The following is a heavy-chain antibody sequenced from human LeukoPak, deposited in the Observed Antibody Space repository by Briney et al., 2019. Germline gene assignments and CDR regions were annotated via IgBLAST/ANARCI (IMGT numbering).Heavy chain of an antibody. Sequence: GGSLRLSCAASGFTFSSYAMSWVRQVPGKGLGWVSVISGSGDNTYYADSVKGRFTISRDNSKNMLYLQMNSLRAEDTAVYYCAKWKYSNSGIDDYWGQGTLVTVSS. CDR1: GFTFSSYA. J-gene: IGHJ4*02. D-gene: IGHD6-6*01. CDR3: AKWKYSNSGIDDY. V-gene: IGHV3-23*01. CDR2: ISGSGDNT.